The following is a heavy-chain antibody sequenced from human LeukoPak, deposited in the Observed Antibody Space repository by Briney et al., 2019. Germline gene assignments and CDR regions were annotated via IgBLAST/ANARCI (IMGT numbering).Heavy chain of an antibody. CDR3: AREGYCSSTSCYAPYYYYYMDV. CDR2: ISGSGGST. V-gene: IGHV3-23*01. Sequence: GGSLRLSCAASGFTFSSYAMSWVRQAPGKGLEWVSAISGSGGSTYYADSVKGRFTISRDNSKNTLYLQMNSLRAEDTAVYYCAREGYCSSTSCYAPYYYYYMDVWGKGTTVTVSS. D-gene: IGHD2-2*01. CDR1: GFTFSSYA. J-gene: IGHJ6*03.